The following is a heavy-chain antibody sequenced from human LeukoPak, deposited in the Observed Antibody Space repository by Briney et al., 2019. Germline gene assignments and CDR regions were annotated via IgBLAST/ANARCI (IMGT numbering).Heavy chain of an antibody. V-gene: IGHV1-8*03. D-gene: IGHD6-19*01. Sequence: ASVKVSCKASGYTFSDYDINWVRQATGHGLEWMGWMNPNSGDTGYAVDFQGRVTITRDISITTAYMELSSLRSEDTAVYSCARGPFTSGARYFDYWGQGTLVTVSS. CDR1: GYTFSDYD. CDR3: ARGPFTSGARYFDY. CDR2: MNPNSGDT. J-gene: IGHJ4*02.